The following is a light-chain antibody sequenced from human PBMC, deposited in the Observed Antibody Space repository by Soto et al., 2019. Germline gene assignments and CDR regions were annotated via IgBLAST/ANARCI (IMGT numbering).Light chain of an antibody. V-gene: IGLV2-18*02. J-gene: IGLJ3*02. CDR3: SSFTSSVTWV. CDR1: SSDVGSYNR. Sequence: QAVVTQPPSVSGSPGQSVAISCTGTSSDVGSYNRVSWYQQPPGTAPKLLIYEVSNRPSGVPDRFSGSKSGNTASLTISGLQAEDEADYYCSSFTSSVTWVFGGGTQLTVL. CDR2: EVS.